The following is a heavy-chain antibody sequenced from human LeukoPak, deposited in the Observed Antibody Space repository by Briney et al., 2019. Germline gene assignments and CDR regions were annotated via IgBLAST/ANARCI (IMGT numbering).Heavy chain of an antibody. CDR2: IKGDGSDK. CDR3: ARDVNGALDY. D-gene: IGHD2-8*01. CDR1: GFTLSPYW. V-gene: IGHV3-7*01. J-gene: IGHJ4*02. Sequence: GGSLRLSCAASGFTLSPYWMAWVRQAPGKGPEWVANIKGDGSDKGYVDSVKGRFAISRDNARNSLYLQMNSLGAEDTGVYYCARDVNGALDYWGQGTLVTVSS.